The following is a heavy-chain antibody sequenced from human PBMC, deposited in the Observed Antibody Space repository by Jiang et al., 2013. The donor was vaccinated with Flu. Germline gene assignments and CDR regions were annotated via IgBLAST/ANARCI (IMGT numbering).Heavy chain of an antibody. J-gene: IGHJ4*02. CDR3: AKESRDYDSSGYLYYFDY. Sequence: CAASGFTFSSYGMHWVRQAPGKGLEWVAVISYDGSNKYYADSVKGRFTISRDNSKNTLYLQMNSLRAEDTAVYYCAKESRDYDSSGYLYYFDYWGQGTLVTVSS. D-gene: IGHD3-22*01. CDR1: GFTFSSYG. V-gene: IGHV3-30*18. CDR2: ISYDGSNK.